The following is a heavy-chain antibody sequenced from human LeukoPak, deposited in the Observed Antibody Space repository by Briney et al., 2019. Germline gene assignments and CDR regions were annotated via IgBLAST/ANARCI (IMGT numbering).Heavy chain of an antibody. D-gene: IGHD6-6*01. CDR2: ISAYNGNT. Sequence: GASVKVSCKASGYTFTSYGISLVRQAPGQGLEWMGWISAYNGNTNYAQKLQGRVTMTTDTSTSTAYMELRGPRSYDTAVYYCARIMYSRSRYYYMDDWGKGTTVTVSS. CDR3: ARIMYSRSRYYYMDD. CDR1: GYTFTSYG. V-gene: IGHV1-18*01. J-gene: IGHJ6*03.